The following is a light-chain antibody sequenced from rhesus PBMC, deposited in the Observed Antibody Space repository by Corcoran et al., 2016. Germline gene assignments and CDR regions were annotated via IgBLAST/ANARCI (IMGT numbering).Light chain of an antibody. CDR1: ESVGSY. CDR3: QQYNDVLLT. CDR2: SAY. J-gene: IGKJ4*01. V-gene: IGKV3-40*03. Sequence: EIVMTQSPATLSLSPGETATLSCRASESVGSYLAWYQQKPGPAPKLLVHSAYFRATGIPERFSGSGSRTEFTLTSSSLEPEDVGVYHCQQYNDVLLTFGGGTKVELK.